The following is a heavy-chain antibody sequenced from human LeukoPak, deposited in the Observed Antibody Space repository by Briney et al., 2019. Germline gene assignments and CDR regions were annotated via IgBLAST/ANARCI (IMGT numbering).Heavy chain of an antibody. CDR3: AKDLTAMVLTGFADY. Sequence: GGSLRLSCAASGFTFSSYGMHWVRQAPGKGLEWVAVIWYDGSNKYYADSVKGRFTISRDNSKNTLYLQMNSLRAEDTAVYYCAKDLTAMVLTGFADYWGQGTLVTVSS. CDR1: GFTFSSYG. D-gene: IGHD5-18*01. CDR2: IWYDGSNK. V-gene: IGHV3-33*06. J-gene: IGHJ4*02.